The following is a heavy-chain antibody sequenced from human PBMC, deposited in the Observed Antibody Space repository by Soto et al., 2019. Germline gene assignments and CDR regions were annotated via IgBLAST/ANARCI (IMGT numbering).Heavy chain of an antibody. CDR1: GGTFSSYA. J-gene: IGHJ3*01. D-gene: IGHD1-26*01. CDR2: IIPIFTTT. V-gene: IGHV1-69*12. Sequence: QVQLVQSGAEVKKPGSSVKVSCKASGGTFSSYAISWVRQAPGQGLEWMGGIIPIFTTTDYAQNYAQKFQGRVTITAAESTSTAYLGLSSLRSEDTAVYACAGGPYSGSYYSFWGQGTMVTVSS. CDR3: AGGPYSGSYYSF.